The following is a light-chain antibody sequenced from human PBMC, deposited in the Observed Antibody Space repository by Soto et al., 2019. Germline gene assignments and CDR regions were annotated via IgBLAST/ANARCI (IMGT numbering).Light chain of an antibody. Sequence: EIVLTQSPATLSLSPGERATLFCRASQSVSSKLAWFQQKPGQAPRLLIYDASNRATGIPARFSGSGSGTDFALTISSLEPEDFAVYYCQLRSNWPPVTVGQGTLLDSK. CDR1: QSVSSK. CDR3: QLRSNWPPVT. CDR2: DAS. J-gene: IGKJ5*01. V-gene: IGKV3-11*01.